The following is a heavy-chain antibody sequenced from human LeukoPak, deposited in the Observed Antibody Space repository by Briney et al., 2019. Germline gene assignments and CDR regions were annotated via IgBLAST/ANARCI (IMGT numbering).Heavy chain of an antibody. V-gene: IGHV3-23*01. CDR2: ISGSGGST. J-gene: IGHJ4*02. Sequence: PGGSLRLSCAASGFTFSSYAMSWVRQAPGKGLEWVSAISGSGGSTYYADSVKGRFTLSRDNAKNTLYLQMNSLRAEDTAVYYCAKKYYYDSSGADFDYWGQGTLVTVSS. D-gene: IGHD3-22*01. CDR3: AKKYYYDSSGADFDY. CDR1: GFTFSSYA.